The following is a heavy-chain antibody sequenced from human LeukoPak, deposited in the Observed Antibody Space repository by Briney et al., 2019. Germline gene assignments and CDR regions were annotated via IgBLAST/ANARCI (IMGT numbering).Heavy chain of an antibody. CDR2: INHSGST. Sequence: PSETLSLTCAVYGGSFSGYCWSWIRQPPGKGLEWIGEINHSGSTNYNPSLKSRVTISVDTSKNQFSLKLSSVTAADTAVYYCARGPARYYYYYGMDVWGQGTTVTVSS. CDR1: GGSFSGYC. CDR3: ARGPARYYYYYGMDV. V-gene: IGHV4-34*01. J-gene: IGHJ6*02.